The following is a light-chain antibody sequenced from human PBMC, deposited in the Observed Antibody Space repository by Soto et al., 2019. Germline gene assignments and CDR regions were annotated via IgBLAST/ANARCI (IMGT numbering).Light chain of an antibody. J-gene: IGKJ1*01. CDR1: QSVSNW. Sequence: DIQMTQSPSTLSASVGDRVTITCRASQSVSNWLAWYQQKPGKAPKILIYKASSLESGVPSRFSGSGSGTEFTLTISSLRPDDFATYYCQHYNGYRWTFGQGTKVYSK. V-gene: IGKV1-5*03. CDR3: QHYNGYRWT. CDR2: KAS.